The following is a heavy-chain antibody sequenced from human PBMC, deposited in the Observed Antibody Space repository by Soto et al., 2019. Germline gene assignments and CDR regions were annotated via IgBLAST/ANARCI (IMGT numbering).Heavy chain of an antibody. D-gene: IGHD3-22*01. Sequence: EVQVVESGGGLVQSGRSLRLSCAASGFTFEDHAMHWVRLAPGKGLEWVSSISWDGAFIAYADSVRGRFTISRDNANNSLYLQMNSLRADDTALYYCAKDTDYDTSGYTWNWFDPWGQGTLVTVSA. CDR2: ISWDGAFI. CDR1: GFTFEDHA. CDR3: AKDTDYDTSGYTWNWFDP. V-gene: IGHV3-9*01. J-gene: IGHJ5*02.